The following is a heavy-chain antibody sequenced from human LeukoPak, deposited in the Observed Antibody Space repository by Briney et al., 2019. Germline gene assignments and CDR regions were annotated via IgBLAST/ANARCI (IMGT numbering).Heavy chain of an antibody. CDR2: IYPRYSDT. Sequence: GESLNPPRKGSGYSFTCYLIGWVRPIPRKGLEWVGIIYPRYSDTRYSPSFQGQVTISAHKSISTAYLQWSRLKASDTAMYDCARHSGAYYYGWGSKNWYFDLWGRSTLVTVSS. D-gene: IGHD3-10*01. J-gene: IGHJ2*01. CDR3: ARHSGAYYYGWGSKNWYFDL. V-gene: IGHV5-51*01. CDR1: GYSFTCYL.